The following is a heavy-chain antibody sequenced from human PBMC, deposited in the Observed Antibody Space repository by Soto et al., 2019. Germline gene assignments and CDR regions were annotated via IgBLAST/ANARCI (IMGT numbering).Heavy chain of an antibody. D-gene: IGHD2-21*01. J-gene: IGHJ5*02. CDR3: ARGGELFDP. CDR2: IKQDGSEK. Sequence: GGSLRLSGAASGFTFSSYWIGWVRQAPWKGLEWVANIKQDGSEKYYVDSVKGRFTISRDNAKNSLHLQVNGLRAEDTAVYYCARGGELFDPWGQGNLVPVSS. V-gene: IGHV3-7*03. CDR1: GFTFSSYW.